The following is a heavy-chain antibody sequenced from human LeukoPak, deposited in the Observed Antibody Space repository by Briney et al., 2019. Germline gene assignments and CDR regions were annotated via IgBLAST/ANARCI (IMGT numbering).Heavy chain of an antibody. CDR1: GYTFTGYF. J-gene: IGHJ4*02. V-gene: IGHV1-2*02. Sequence: ASVKVSCKASGYTFTGYFMHWVRQAPGQGLDWMGWINPNTGGTKYAQKFQGRVTMTRDTSIGTAYMELSTVTSDDTAVYFCARVHAGGYFSLDLGYWGQGTLVTVSS. D-gene: IGHD3-22*01. CDR3: ARVHAGGYFSLDLGY. CDR2: INPNTGGT.